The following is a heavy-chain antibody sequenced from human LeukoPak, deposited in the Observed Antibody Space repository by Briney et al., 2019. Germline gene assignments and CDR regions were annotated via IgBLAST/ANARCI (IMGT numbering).Heavy chain of an antibody. D-gene: IGHD1-1*01. CDR2: INERGTDS. CDR3: VRDETLWTLDW. V-gene: IGHV3-74*03. CDR1: GFTLSGHW. J-gene: IGHJ4*02. Sequence: GGSLRLSCTASGFTLSGHWIHWVRQPPGMGLVWVLRINERGTDSMYAESVKGRFTISRDNAKNTVYLQMNSLRAEDTAVYYCVRDETLWTLDWWGQGTLVSVSS.